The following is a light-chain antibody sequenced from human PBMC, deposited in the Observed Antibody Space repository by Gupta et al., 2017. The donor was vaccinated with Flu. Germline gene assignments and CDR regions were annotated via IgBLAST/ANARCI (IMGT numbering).Light chain of an antibody. CDR2: TKN. J-gene: IGLJ2*01. CDR1: SVRDCY. V-gene: IGLV3-19*01. CDR3: CCRADTGSSNVI. Sequence: QTVRITYRRDSVRDCYEIWYQQQPGPGQVLDINTKNVQPSAIPDRFSCSSSKDTNSFTLTGAQAEDEAEDDYCCRADTGSSNVIFGGGTKLTVL.